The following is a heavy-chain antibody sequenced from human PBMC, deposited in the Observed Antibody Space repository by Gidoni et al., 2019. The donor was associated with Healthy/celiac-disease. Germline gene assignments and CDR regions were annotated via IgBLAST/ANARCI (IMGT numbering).Heavy chain of an antibody. CDR1: GFTFDDYA. CDR3: AKDPLRLGELWAGYGDV. J-gene: IGHJ6*02. CDR2: ISWNSGSI. Sequence: EVQLVESGGGLVQPGRSLRLSCAASGFTFDDYAMHWVRQAPGKGLELVSGISWNSGSIGYADSVKGRFTISRDNAKNSLYLQMNSLRAEDTALYYCAKDPLRLGELWAGYGDVWGQGTTVTVSS. V-gene: IGHV3-9*01. D-gene: IGHD3-16*01.